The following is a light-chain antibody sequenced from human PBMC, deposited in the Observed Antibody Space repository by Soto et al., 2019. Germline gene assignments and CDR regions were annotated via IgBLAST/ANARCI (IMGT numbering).Light chain of an antibody. Sequence: EIVLTQSPGTLSLSPGESATLSCGASQSVSSRFLAWYQQKPGRAPRVLIYDASTRATGVPDRFRGSGSGTDFTLTISSLQPDDFATYYCQHYNSYSEAFGQGTKVDIK. V-gene: IGKV3D-20*01. CDR1: QSVSSRF. J-gene: IGKJ1*01. CDR2: DAS. CDR3: QHYNSYSEA.